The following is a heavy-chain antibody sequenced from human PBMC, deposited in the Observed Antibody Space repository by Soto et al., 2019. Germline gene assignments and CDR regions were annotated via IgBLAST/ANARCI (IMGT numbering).Heavy chain of an antibody. D-gene: IGHD3-10*01. Sequence: QVQLVQSGTEVKKPGSSVKVSCKASGGTFSSYSFSWVRQAPGQGLEWMGRIIPILGIVNYAQNFQGRVTITADKSTSTAYMDLSSLKSEDTAMYYCATDQGSGNYLLDPWCQGTLVTVSS. CDR3: ATDQGSGNYLLDP. V-gene: IGHV1-69*04. J-gene: IGHJ5*02. CDR1: GGTFSSYS. CDR2: IIPILGIV.